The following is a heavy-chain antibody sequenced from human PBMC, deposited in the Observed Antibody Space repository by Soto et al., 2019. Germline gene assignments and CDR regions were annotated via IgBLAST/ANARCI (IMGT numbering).Heavy chain of an antibody. CDR2: IWYDGSNK. V-gene: IGHV3-33*01. CDR1: GFTFSSYG. CDR3: AREERYYDSSGYYYDFDY. D-gene: IGHD3-22*01. J-gene: IGHJ4*02. Sequence: GGSLRLSCAASGFTFSSYGMHWVRQAPGKGLEWVAVIWYDGSNKYYADSVKGRFTISRDNSKNTLYLQMNSLRAEDTAVYYCAREERYYDSSGYYYDFDYWGQGTLVTVSS.